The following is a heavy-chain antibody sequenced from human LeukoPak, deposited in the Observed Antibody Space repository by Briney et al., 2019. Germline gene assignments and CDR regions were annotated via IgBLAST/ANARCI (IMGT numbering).Heavy chain of an antibody. CDR3: ARGITIYGVVTPEAFDI. CDR2: KSAYNGKT. D-gene: IGHD3-3*01. V-gene: IGHV1-18*01. CDR1: GYIFSSYG. J-gene: IGHJ3*02. Sequence: ASVKVSCKASGYIFSSYGISWVRQAPGQGLDWMGWKSAYNGKTNYAQKFQGRVTMTTDASTSTAYMELRRLRSDDTAVYFCARGITIYGVVTPEAFDIWGQGTMVTVSS.